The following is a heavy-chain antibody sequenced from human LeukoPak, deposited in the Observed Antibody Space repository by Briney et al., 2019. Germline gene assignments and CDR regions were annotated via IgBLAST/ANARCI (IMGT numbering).Heavy chain of an antibody. CDR3: ATLLGDSTVFEY. D-gene: IGHD3-16*01. CDR1: GFTFSGHW. Sequence: GGSLRLPCAGSGFTFSGHWMSWVRQAPGKGLEWVANIERDGSEKYYVDSVKGRFIISRDNVKNSLSLQMNSLRAEDTAVYYCATLLGDSTVFEYWGQGTLVTVSS. J-gene: IGHJ4*02. V-gene: IGHV3-7*01. CDR2: IERDGSEK.